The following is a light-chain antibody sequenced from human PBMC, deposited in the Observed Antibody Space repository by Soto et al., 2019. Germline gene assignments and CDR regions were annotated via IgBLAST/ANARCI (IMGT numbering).Light chain of an antibody. V-gene: IGLV2-14*03. Sequence: QSALTQPASVSGSPGQSITISCTGTSSDVGGYDYVSWYQQLPGKAPKLLIFDVTHRPSGVSDRFSGSKSGNTASLTISGVRPEDEADYYCCSYTDIALDVVFGGGTKLTVL. CDR2: DVT. CDR3: CSYTDIALDVV. J-gene: IGLJ2*01. CDR1: SSDVGGYDY.